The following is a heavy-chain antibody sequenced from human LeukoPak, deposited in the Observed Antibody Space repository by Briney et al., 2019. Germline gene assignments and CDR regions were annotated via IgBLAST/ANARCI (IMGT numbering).Heavy chain of an antibody. D-gene: IGHD2/OR15-2a*01. J-gene: IGHJ6*02. CDR3: AKDVEVFYALTDFSPYGMDV. CDR2: IGGSGDNA. CDR1: GFTFRNYA. Sequence: PGGSLRLSCAASGFTFRNYAMSWVRQAPGKGLEWVSTIGGSGDNAYYADSVKGRFTISRDKSKKTLYLQMNSLRAEDTAIYYCAKDVEVFYALTDFSPYGMDVWGQGTTVTVSS. V-gene: IGHV3-23*01.